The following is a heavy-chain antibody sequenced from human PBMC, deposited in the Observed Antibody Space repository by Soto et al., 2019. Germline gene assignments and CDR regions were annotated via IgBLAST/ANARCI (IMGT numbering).Heavy chain of an antibody. CDR2: ISGSGGST. Sequence: EVQLLESGGGLVQPGGSLRLSCAASGFTFSSYAMSWVRQAPGKGLEWVSAISGSGGSTYYADSVKGRFTISRDNSKNTLYLQMNSLRAEDTAVYYCTASSGWYNAFDIWGQGTMVNVS. J-gene: IGHJ3*02. V-gene: IGHV3-23*01. D-gene: IGHD6-19*01. CDR3: TASSGWYNAFDI. CDR1: GFTFSSYA.